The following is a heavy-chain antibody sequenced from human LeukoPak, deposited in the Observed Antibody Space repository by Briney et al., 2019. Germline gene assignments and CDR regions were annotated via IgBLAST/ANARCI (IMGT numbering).Heavy chain of an antibody. CDR3: ASSPGYDSSGDLFIGVFDP. CDR2: IYYSGST. Sequence: SETLSLTCTVSGGSISSSSYYWGWIRQPPGKGLEWIGSIYYSGSTYYNPSLKSRVTISVDTSKNQFSLKLSSVTAADTAVYYCASSPGYDSSGDLFIGVFDPWGQGTLVTVSS. J-gene: IGHJ5*02. CDR1: GGSISSSSYY. V-gene: IGHV4-39*01. D-gene: IGHD3-22*01.